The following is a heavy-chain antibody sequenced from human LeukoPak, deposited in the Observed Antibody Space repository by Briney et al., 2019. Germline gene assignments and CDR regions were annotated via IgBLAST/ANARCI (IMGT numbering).Heavy chain of an antibody. D-gene: IGHD6-19*01. CDR1: GFTFTSYA. V-gene: IGHV3-23*01. CDR3: AKVGSPPHGPPYYYYYYGMDV. J-gene: IGHJ6*02. Sequence: GGSLRLSCEASGFTFTSYAMSWVRQAPGKGLEWVSAISGSGGSTYYADSVKGRFTISRDNSKNTLYLQMNSLRAEDTAVYYCAKVGSPPHGPPYYYYYYGMDVWGQGTTVTVSS. CDR2: ISGSGGST.